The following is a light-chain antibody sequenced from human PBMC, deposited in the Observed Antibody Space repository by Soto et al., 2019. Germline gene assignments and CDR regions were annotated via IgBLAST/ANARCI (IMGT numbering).Light chain of an antibody. CDR1: GSDVGSYIL. CDR3: CSYAGGTRWG. J-gene: IGLJ3*02. V-gene: IGLV2-23*02. CDR2: EVS. Sequence: QSVLTQPASVSGSPGQSITISCTGTGSDVGSYILVSWYQQHPGKDPKLIIYEVSERPSGVSDRFSGSKSDNTASRTISGLQPEHEADYDCCSYAGGTRWGLGRGTKRPVL.